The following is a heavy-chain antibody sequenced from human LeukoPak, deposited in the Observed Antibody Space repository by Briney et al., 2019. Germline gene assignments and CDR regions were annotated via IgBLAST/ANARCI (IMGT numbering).Heavy chain of an antibody. V-gene: IGHV3-23*01. CDR1: GFTFSNYA. CDR3: AKGRGYCTGGSCYSDY. J-gene: IGHJ4*02. Sequence: GGSLRLSCTASGFTFSNYAMSWVRQAPGKGLEWVSTISGSDGSTYYADSVKGRFAISRDNSKNTLYLQMNSLRVEDTAIYYCAKGRGYCTGGSCYSDYWGQGTLVTVSS. CDR2: ISGSDGST. D-gene: IGHD2-15*01.